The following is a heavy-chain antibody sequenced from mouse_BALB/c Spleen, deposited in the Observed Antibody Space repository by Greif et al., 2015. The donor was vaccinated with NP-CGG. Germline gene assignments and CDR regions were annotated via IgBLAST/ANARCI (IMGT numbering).Heavy chain of an antibody. CDR1: GYTFTSYW. D-gene: IGHD2-1*01. CDR2: IFPGTGTT. J-gene: IGHJ3*01. V-gene: IGHV1S132*01. CDR3: ARSVIDGNLLAY. Sequence: VQLVESGAELVKPGASVKLSCKTSGYTFTSYWIQWVKQRPGQGLGWIGEIFPGTGTTYYNEKFKGKATLTIDTSSSTAYMQLSSLTSEDSAVYFCARSVIDGNLLAYWGQGTLVTVSA.